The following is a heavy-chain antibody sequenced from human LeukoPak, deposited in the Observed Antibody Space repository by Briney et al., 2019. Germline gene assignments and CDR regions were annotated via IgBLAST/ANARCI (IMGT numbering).Heavy chain of an antibody. CDR2: ISSSSSTI. Sequence: GGSLRLSCAASGFTFSSYSMNWVRQAPGKGLEWVSCISSSSSTIYYADSVKGRFTISRDNAKNSLYLQMNSLRDEDTAVYYCARDRGYSSSPSNWFDPWGQGTLVTVSS. CDR3: ARDRGYSSSPSNWFDP. V-gene: IGHV3-48*02. J-gene: IGHJ5*02. CDR1: GFTFSSYS. D-gene: IGHD6-13*01.